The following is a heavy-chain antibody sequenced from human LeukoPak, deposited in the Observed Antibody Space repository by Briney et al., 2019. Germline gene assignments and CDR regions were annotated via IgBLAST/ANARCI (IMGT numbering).Heavy chain of an antibody. CDR3: ARDYSFWTGYYTYPLDY. J-gene: IGHJ4*02. Sequence: PGGSLRLSCSASGFNFSSFAMHWVRQAPGKGLEWVAVISFAGDNEYYADSVKGRFTISRDSSKLYLQMNNLRTEDTAIYYCARDYSFWTGYYTYPLDYWGQGTLVTVSS. CDR1: GFNFSSFA. CDR2: ISFAGDNE. V-gene: IGHV3-30-3*01. D-gene: IGHD3/OR15-3a*01.